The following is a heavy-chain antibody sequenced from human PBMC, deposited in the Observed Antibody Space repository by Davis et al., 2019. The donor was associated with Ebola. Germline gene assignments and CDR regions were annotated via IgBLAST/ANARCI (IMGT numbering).Heavy chain of an antibody. CDR1: GGSFSGYY. D-gene: IGHD5-18*01. Sequence: ESLKISCAVYGGSFSGYYWSWIRQPPGKGLEWIGEINHSGSTNYNPSLKSRVTISVDTSKNQFSLKLSSVTAADTAVYYCARVRYSYGFGYWDQGTLVTVSS. CDR2: INHSGST. J-gene: IGHJ4*02. CDR3: ARVRYSYGFGY. V-gene: IGHV4-34*01.